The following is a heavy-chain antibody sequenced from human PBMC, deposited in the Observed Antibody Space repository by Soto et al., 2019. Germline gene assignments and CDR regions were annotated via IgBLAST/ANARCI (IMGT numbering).Heavy chain of an antibody. Sequence: PSETLSLTCTVSGGSISSYYWSWFRQPPGKGLEWIGYIYYSGSTNYNPSLKSRVTISVDTSKNQFSLKLSSVTAADTAVYYCARHNYDFWSGYPYYFDYWGQGTLVTVSS. J-gene: IGHJ4*02. CDR3: ARHNYDFWSGYPYYFDY. CDR1: GGSISSYY. CDR2: IYYSGST. V-gene: IGHV4-59*01. D-gene: IGHD3-3*01.